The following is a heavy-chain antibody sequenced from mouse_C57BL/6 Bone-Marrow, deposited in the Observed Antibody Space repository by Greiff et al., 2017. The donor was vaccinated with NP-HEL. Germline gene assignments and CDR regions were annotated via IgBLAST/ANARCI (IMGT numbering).Heavy chain of an antibody. CDR3: ARPSHYYGSRVAY. V-gene: IGHV5-6*02. CDR2: ISSGGSYT. J-gene: IGHJ3*01. Sequence: EVKLEESGGDLVKPGGSLKLSCAASGFTFSSYGMSWVRQTPDKRLEWVATISSGGSYTYYPDSVKGRFTISRDNAKNTLYLQMSSLKSEDTAMYYCARPSHYYGSRVAYWGQGTLVTVSA. D-gene: IGHD1-1*01. CDR1: GFTFSSYG.